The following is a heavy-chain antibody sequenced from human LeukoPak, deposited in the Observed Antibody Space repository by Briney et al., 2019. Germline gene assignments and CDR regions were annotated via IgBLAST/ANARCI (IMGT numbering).Heavy chain of an antibody. Sequence: GGSLRLSCTASGFSFNLFGMYWVRQAPGKGLEWVANINGDGSENHSVDSVKGRFTISRDNAKNSLYLQMSSLRGEGTAVYYCARKGGIYCNDGCFHDAFDIWGQGTTVTVSS. D-gene: IGHD2/OR15-2a*01. CDR2: INGDGSEN. CDR3: ARKGGIYCNDGCFHDAFDI. V-gene: IGHV3-7*01. CDR1: GFSFNLFG. J-gene: IGHJ3*02.